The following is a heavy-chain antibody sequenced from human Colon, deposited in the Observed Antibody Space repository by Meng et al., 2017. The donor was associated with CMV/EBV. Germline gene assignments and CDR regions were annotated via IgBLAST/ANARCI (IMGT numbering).Heavy chain of an antibody. V-gene: IGHV3-48*04. J-gene: IGHJ3*02. CDR3: AKELFTGSGSALDI. Sequence: GESLKISCAASGFIFNSYRMNWVRQAPGKGLEWVSYIAPSGNSMNYADSVKGRFTISRDNAKKSLYLQMNSLRADDTAVYYCAKELFTGSGSALDIWGQGTMVTVSS. CDR2: IAPSGNSM. CDR1: GFIFNSYR. D-gene: IGHD3-9*01.